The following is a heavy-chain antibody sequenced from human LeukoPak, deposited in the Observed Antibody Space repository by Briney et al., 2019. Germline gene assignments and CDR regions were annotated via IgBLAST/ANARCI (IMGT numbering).Heavy chain of an antibody. V-gene: IGHV3-23*01. CDR3: ARGQTVAGLGGY. J-gene: IGHJ4*02. CDR2: ISGSGGST. Sequence: GGSLRLSCAASGFTFNTYAMSWVRQAPGKGPEWVSAISGSGGSTSYADSVKGRFTISRDNAKNSLYLQMNSLRAEDTAVYYCARGQTVAGLGGYWGQGTLVTVSS. CDR1: GFTFNTYA. D-gene: IGHD6-19*01.